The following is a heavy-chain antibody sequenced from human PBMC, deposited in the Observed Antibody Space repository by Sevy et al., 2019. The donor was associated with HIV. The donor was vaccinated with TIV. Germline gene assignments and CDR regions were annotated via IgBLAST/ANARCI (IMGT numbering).Heavy chain of an antibody. J-gene: IGHJ6*03. Sequence: ASVKVSCKASGGTFSDYAISWVRQAPGQGLEWMGAIIPVFGTPNYAQKFQGRVTITADESTSTAFMELSRLRSDDTAVYFCARVQCRSISCYTGYYYYYMDVWGEGTTVTVSS. D-gene: IGHD2-2*02. CDR1: GGTFSDYA. CDR2: IIPVFGTP. V-gene: IGHV1-69*13. CDR3: ARVQCRSISCYTGYYYYYMDV.